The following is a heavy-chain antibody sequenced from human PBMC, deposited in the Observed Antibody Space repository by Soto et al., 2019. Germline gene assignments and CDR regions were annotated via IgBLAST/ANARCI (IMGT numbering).Heavy chain of an antibody. V-gene: IGHV1-69*02. CDR3: AGGLNGTPFPIDY. Sequence: ASVKVSCKASGGTFSSYTISWVRQAPGQGLEWMGRIIPILGIANYAQKFQGRVTITADKSTSTAYMELSSLRSEDTAVYYCAGGLNGTPFPIDYWGQGTLVTVSS. D-gene: IGHD1-1*01. CDR2: IIPILGIA. CDR1: GGTFSSYT. J-gene: IGHJ4*02.